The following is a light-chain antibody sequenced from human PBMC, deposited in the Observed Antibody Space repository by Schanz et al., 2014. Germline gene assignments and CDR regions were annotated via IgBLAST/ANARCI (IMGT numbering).Light chain of an antibody. CDR1: SGDVGAYNY. CDR3: CSYAGSTNLR. CDR2: AVN. V-gene: IGLV2-8*01. J-gene: IGLJ3*02. Sequence: QSALTQPASVSGSPGQSITISCTGTSGDVGAYNYVSWYQHHPGKAPKLMIYAVNKRPSGVPDRFSGSKSGNTASLTVSGLQAEDEADYYCCSYAGSTNLRFGGGTKLTVL.